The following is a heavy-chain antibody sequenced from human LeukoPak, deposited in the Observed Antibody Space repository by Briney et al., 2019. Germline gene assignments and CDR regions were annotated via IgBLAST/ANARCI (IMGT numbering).Heavy chain of an antibody. J-gene: IGHJ4*02. V-gene: IGHV4-34*01. CDR1: DYSISNGYF. D-gene: IGHD6-13*01. CDR3: ANAPYSSSWYSFDY. Sequence: SETLSLTCTVSDYSISNGYFWSWIRQPPGKGLEWMGEINHSGSTNYNPSLKSRVTISVDTSKNQFSLKLSSVTAADTAVYYCANAPYSSSWYSFDYWGQGTLVTVSS. CDR2: INHSGST.